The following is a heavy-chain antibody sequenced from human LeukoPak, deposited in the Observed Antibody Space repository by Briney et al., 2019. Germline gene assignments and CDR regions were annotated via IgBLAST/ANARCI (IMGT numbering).Heavy chain of an antibody. CDR1: GGTFSSYA. V-gene: IGHV1-69*04. CDR3: ARGGYCSGGSCYIV. CDR2: IIPILGIA. D-gene: IGHD2-15*01. Sequence: SVKVSCKASGGTFSSYAIRWVRQAPGQGLEWMGRIIPILGIANYAQKFQGRVTITADKSTSTAYMELSSLRSEDTAVYYCARGGYCSGGSCYIVWGQGTLVTVSS. J-gene: IGHJ4*02.